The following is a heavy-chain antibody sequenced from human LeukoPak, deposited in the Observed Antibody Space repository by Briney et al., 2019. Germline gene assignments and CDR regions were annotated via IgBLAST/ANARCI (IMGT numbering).Heavy chain of an antibody. CDR1: GFTVSSNY. V-gene: IGHV4-59*02. CDR3: ARGPTVISSHYGMDV. J-gene: IGHJ6*02. Sequence: GSLRLSCAASGFTVSSNYMSWIRQPPGKGLEWIGYIYYSGSTNYNPSLKSRVTISIDTSRNQFSLKLSSMTAADTAVYYCARGPTVISSHYGMDVWGQGTTVTVSS. D-gene: IGHD4-4*01. CDR2: IYYSGST.